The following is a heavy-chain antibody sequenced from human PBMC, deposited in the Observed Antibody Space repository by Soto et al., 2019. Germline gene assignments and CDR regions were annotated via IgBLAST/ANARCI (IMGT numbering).Heavy chain of an antibody. CDR3: AKDVDVRSNYVFVVGAFDI. CDR2: ISWNSGSI. V-gene: IGHV3-9*01. D-gene: IGHD4-4*01. J-gene: IGHJ3*02. CDR1: GFTFDDYA. Sequence: GGSLRLSCAASGFTFDDYAMHWVRQAPGKGLEWVSGISWNSGSIGYADSVKGRFTISRDNAKNSLYLQMNSLRAEDTALYYCAKDVDVRSNYVFVVGAFDIWGQGTMVTVSS.